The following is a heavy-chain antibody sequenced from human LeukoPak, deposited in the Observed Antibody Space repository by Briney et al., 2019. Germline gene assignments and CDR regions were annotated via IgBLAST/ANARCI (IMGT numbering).Heavy chain of an antibody. J-gene: IGHJ4*02. D-gene: IGHD3-3*01. Sequence: SETLSLTCTVSGGSISSSPNYWGWIRQPPGKGLEWIGSVYYSGSTYYNPSLKSRVTVSVDTSKNQFSLKVSSVTAADTAVYYCARVVRFLEWYYFDYWGQGTLVTVSS. V-gene: IGHV4-39*01. CDR2: VYYSGST. CDR1: GGSISSSPNY. CDR3: ARVVRFLEWYYFDY.